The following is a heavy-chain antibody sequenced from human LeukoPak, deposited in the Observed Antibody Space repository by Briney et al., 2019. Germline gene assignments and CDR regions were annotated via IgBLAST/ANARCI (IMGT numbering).Heavy chain of an antibody. D-gene: IGHD3-10*01. CDR3: ARMYYYGSGSYYIYAYYYYGMDV. J-gene: IGHJ6*02. V-gene: IGHV3-7*01. CDR2: IKQDGSEK. CDR1: GFTFSSYW. Sequence: GGSLRLSCAASGFTFSSYWMSWVRQAPGKGLEWVANIKQDGSEKFYVDSVKGRFTISRDNAKNSLYLQMNSLRAEDTAVYYCARMYYYGSGSYYIYAYYYYGMDVWGQGTTVTVSS.